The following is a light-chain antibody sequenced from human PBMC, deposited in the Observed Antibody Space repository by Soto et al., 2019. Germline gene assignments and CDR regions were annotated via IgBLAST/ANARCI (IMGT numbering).Light chain of an antibody. CDR1: QSVDSTS. CDR3: QQYGRSPWT. Sequence: EIVLTQSPGTLSLSPGERATLSCRASQSVDSTSLAWYLQKPGLAPRLLMFDASSRATGIPDRFSGSGSGTDFTLTISRLEPEYYAVYFCQQYGRSPWTFGQGTKVEMK. CDR2: DAS. J-gene: IGKJ1*01. V-gene: IGKV3-20*01.